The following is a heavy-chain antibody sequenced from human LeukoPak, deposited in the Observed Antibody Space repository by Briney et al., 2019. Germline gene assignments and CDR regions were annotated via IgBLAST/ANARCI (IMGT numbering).Heavy chain of an antibody. J-gene: IGHJ5*02. CDR1: GYTFTGYY. CDR2: MNPNSGNT. D-gene: IGHD2/OR15-2a*01. Sequence: ASVKVSCKASGYTFTGYYMHWVRQAPGQGLEWMGWMNPNSGNTGYAQKFQGRVTMTRNTSISTAYMELSSLRSEDTAVYYCARGSIIRPWGQGTLVTVSS. CDR3: ARGSIIRP. V-gene: IGHV1-8*02.